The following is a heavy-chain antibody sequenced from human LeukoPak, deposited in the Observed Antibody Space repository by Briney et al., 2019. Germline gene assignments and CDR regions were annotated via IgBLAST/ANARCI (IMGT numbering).Heavy chain of an antibody. CDR3: ARGSSWFDP. Sequence: GGSLRLSCAASGFHVRTSFMSWVRQAPGKGLEWVSVIYSGGSTYYADSVKGRFTISRDNSKNTLYLQMNSLRAEDTAVYYCARGSSWFDPWGQGTLVTVSS. CDR1: GFHVRTSF. CDR2: IYSGGST. V-gene: IGHV3-53*01. J-gene: IGHJ5*02. D-gene: IGHD6-13*01.